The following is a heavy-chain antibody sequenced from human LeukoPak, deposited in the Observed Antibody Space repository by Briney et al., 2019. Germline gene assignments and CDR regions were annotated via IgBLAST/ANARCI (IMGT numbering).Heavy chain of an antibody. D-gene: IGHD3-22*01. CDR2: IYPGDSDT. Sequence: GESLKISCKGSGYSFTSYWIGWVRQMPGKGLEWMGIIYPGDSDTRYSPSFQGQVTISADKSINTAYLQWSSLKASDTAMYYCARVPYYYDSSGALFDYWGQGTLVTVSS. J-gene: IGHJ4*02. V-gene: IGHV5-51*01. CDR3: ARVPYYYDSSGALFDY. CDR1: GYSFTSYW.